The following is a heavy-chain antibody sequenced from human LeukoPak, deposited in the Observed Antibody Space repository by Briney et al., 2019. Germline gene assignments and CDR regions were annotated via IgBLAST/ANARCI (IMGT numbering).Heavy chain of an antibody. V-gene: IGHV1-3*01. CDR2: INAGNGNT. J-gene: IGHJ4*02. CDR3: ATPLINSYGFDY. CDR1: GYTFTSYT. D-gene: IGHD5-18*01. Sequence: ASVKVSCKASGYTFTSYTMHWVRQAPGQRLEWMGWINAGNGNTRYSQKFQGRVTITRDTSASTAYMELSSLRSEDAAVYYCATPLINSYGFDYWGQGTLVTVSS.